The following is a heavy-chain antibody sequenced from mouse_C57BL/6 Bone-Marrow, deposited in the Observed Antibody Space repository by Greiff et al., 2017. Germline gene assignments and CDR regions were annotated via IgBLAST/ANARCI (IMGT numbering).Heavy chain of an antibody. D-gene: IGHD1-1*01. CDR1: GYTFTSYG. CDR2: IYPRSGNT. J-gene: IGHJ3*01. CDR3: ARLTYYYGSSYVAWFAY. Sequence: VKLVESGAELARPGASVKLSCKASGYTFTSYGISWVKQRTGQGLEWIGDIYPRSGNTYYNEKFKGKATLTADKSSSTAYMELRSLTSEDSAVYFCARLTYYYGSSYVAWFAYWGQGTLVTVSA. V-gene: IGHV1-81*01.